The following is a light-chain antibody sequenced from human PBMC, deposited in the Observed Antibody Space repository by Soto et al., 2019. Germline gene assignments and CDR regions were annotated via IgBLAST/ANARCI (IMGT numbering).Light chain of an antibody. J-gene: IGKJ4*01. Sequence: DIQMTQSPSSLSASVGDIVTLTCRAGQSISYYLNWSQQKPGKVPKLLIYAASSLQSGVPSRFRGSGSGTDFTLTISSLQPEDFATYYCQQLNSYPSALTFGGGTKVDIK. CDR2: AAS. V-gene: IGKV1-39*01. CDR1: QSISYY. CDR3: QQLNSYPSALT.